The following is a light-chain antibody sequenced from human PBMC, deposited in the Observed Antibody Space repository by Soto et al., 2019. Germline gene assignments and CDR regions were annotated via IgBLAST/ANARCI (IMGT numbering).Light chain of an antibody. CDR2: EVS. J-gene: IGLJ2*01. V-gene: IGLV2-8*01. CDR1: SSDVGGYKY. CDR3: SSYAGSNSFQVV. Sequence: QSALTQPPSASGSPGQSVTISCTGTSSDVGGYKYVSWYQQHPGKAPKLMIHEVSKRPSGVPDRFSGSKSGNTASLTVSGLQAEDEADYYCSSYAGSNSFQVVFGGGTKLTVL.